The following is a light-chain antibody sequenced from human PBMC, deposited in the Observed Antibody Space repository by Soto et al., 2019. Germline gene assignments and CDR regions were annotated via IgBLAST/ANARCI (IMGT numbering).Light chain of an antibody. CDR3: QQYNNWPQT. V-gene: IGKV3-15*01. CDR2: GAS. J-gene: IGKJ1*01. Sequence: EIVMTQSPATLSVSPGERATLSCRASQSVSSNLAWYQQKPGQAPMLLIFGASTRATGIPARFSGSGSGTEFTLTISSLQSEDFAVYYCQQYNNWPQTFGQGPKVEIK. CDR1: QSVSSN.